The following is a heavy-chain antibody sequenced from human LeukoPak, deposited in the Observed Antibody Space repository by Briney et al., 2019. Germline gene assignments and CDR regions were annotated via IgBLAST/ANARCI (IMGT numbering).Heavy chain of an antibody. J-gene: IGHJ2*01. CDR3: AGGGGDWYFDP. CDR2: TYYRSKWYN. D-gene: IGHD2-21*01. CDR1: GDSVSGNSAA. Sequence: PSQTLSLTCAISGDSVSGNSAAWNWIRQSTSGGLEWLGRTYYRSKWYNDYAVSVKSRITIKSDTSKNQFSLQQHSVTPEDTAVYYCAGGGGDWYFDPWGRGTLVAVSS. V-gene: IGHV6-1*01.